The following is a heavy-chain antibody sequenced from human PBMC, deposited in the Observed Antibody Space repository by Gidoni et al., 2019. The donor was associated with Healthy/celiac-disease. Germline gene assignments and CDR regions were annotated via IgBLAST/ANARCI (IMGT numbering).Heavy chain of an antibody. CDR1: GYTFTSYG. CDR3: ARSGMNDYMDV. V-gene: IGHV1-18*04. Sequence: QLQLVQSGAEVKKPGASVQVSCTASGYTFTSYGISWVRQAPGQGLEWMGWISAYNGNTNNAQKLQGRVTMTTDTSTSTADMELRSLRSDDTAVYYCARSGMNDYMDVWGKGTTVTVSS. CDR2: ISAYNGNT. J-gene: IGHJ6*03. D-gene: IGHD1-1*01.